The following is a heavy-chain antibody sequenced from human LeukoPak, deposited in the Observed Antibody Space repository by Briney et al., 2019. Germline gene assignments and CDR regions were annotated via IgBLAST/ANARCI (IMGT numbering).Heavy chain of an antibody. CDR2: IYYSGST. J-gene: IGHJ4*02. CDR3: ARDGVRGVISSPYYFDY. V-gene: IGHV4-59*01. CDR1: GGSISSYY. D-gene: IGHD3-10*01. Sequence: SETLSLTCTVSGGSISSYYWSWIRQPPGKGLEWIGYIYYSGSTNYNPSLKSRVTISVDTSKNQFSLKLSPVTAADTAVYYCARDGVRGVISSPYYFDYWGQGTLVTVSS.